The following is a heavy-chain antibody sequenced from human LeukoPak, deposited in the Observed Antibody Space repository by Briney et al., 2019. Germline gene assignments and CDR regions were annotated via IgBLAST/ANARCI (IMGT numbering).Heavy chain of an antibody. CDR3: AREGIAAAGRSGMDV. V-gene: IGHV4-31*03. Sequence: PSHTLTLPCTVSGGPIRRGGYYWSWIRQHPGRGLEWFGYIYYSGSTYYNPSLKSRVTISVDTSKNQFSLKLSSVTAADTAVYYCAREGIAAAGRSGMDVWGQGTTVTVSS. CDR2: IYYSGST. J-gene: IGHJ6*02. CDR1: GGPIRRGGYY. D-gene: IGHD6-13*01.